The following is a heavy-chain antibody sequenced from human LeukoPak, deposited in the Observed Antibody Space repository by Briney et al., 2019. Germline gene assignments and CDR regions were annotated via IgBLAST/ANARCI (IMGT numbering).Heavy chain of an antibody. J-gene: IGHJ3*02. V-gene: IGHV3-23*01. Sequence: GGSLRLSCRASGFTFSSFAMSWVRQTPGKGLEWVSVISGSGVTTDYADSVKGRFTTSRDNSEDTLYLQMDSLRAEDTAIYYCVKDRTYSGTYQGAFDIWGQGTMVTVSS. CDR3: VKDRTYSGTYQGAFDI. CDR2: ISGSGVTT. CDR1: GFTFSSFA. D-gene: IGHD1-26*01.